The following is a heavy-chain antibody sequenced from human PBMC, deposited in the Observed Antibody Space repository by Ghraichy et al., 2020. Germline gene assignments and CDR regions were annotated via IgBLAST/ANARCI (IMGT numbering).Heavy chain of an antibody. V-gene: IGHV1-46*01. CDR3: AREDGSFDY. D-gene: IGHD3-10*01. Sequence: ASVKVSCKASGYNFAKYWMHWVRQAPGQGLEWLGIIKPSEDETTYADKFQGRVTMTRDTYTNTVYMELSSLRSEDTAIYYCAREDGSFDYWGQGTLVTVSS. CDR2: IKPSEDET. J-gene: IGHJ4*02. CDR1: GYNFAKYW.